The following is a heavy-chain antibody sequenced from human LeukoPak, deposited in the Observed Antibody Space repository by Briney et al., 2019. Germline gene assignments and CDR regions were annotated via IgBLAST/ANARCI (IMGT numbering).Heavy chain of an antibody. Sequence: PSETLSLTCTVSGGSISSGDYYWSWIRQPPGKGLEWIGYIYYSGSTYYNPSLKSRVTISVDTSKNQFSLKLSSVPAADTAVYYCARVAVPNWFDPWGQGTLVTVSS. V-gene: IGHV4-30-4*01. J-gene: IGHJ5*02. CDR3: ARVAVPNWFDP. D-gene: IGHD6-6*01. CDR2: IYYSGST. CDR1: GGSISSGDYY.